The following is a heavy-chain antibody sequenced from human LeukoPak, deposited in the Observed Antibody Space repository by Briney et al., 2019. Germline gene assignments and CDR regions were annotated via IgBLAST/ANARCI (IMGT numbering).Heavy chain of an antibody. CDR2: ISSSGSTI. CDR1: GFTFSSYE. CDR3: ARKTYYYGSGSYLFDY. J-gene: IGHJ4*02. D-gene: IGHD3-10*01. V-gene: IGHV3-48*03. Sequence: PGGSLRLSCAASGFTFSSYEMNWVRQAPGEGLEWVSYISSSGSTIYYADSVKGRFTISRDNAKNSLYLQMNSLRAEDTAVYYCARKTYYYGSGSYLFDYWGQGTLVTVSS.